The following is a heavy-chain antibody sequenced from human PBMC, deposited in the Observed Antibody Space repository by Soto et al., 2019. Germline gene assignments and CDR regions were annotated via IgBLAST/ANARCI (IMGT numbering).Heavy chain of an antibody. CDR1: RFTFHDYG. D-gene: IGHD5-12*01. V-gene: IGHV3-20*04. CDR3: ARDNSDYDLDY. CDR2: ISWNGVST. J-gene: IGHJ4*02. Sequence: GSLRLSCAASRFTFHDYGMNWVRQAPGKGLEWVSGISWNGVSTGYADSVKGRFTISRDNAKKSLYLQMNNLRPEDTALYYCARDNSDYDLDYWGQGTLVTVSS.